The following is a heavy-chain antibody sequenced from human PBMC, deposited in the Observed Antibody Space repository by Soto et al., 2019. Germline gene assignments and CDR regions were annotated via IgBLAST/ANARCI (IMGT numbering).Heavy chain of an antibody. D-gene: IGHD3-10*01. J-gene: IGHJ6*02. CDR2: IYYSGST. CDR3: ARQPATTYGSAGPPDV. V-gene: IGHV4-39*01. CDR1: GGSISRSSYY. Sequence: QLQLQESGPGLLKPSETLSLTCTVSGGSISRSSYYWGWIRQPPGKGLEWIGSIYYSGSTYYNPSLKPRVTISVDTSKNQFSLKLSSVTAADTAVYYCARQPATTYGSAGPPDVWGQGTTVTVSS.